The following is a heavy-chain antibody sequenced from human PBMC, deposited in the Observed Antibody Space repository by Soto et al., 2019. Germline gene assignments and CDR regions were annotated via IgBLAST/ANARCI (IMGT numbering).Heavy chain of an antibody. CDR3: ARVGAVGELQH. D-gene: IGHD1-26*01. CDR1: GRSVSSGSYY. Sequence: SETLSLTCTVSGRSVSSGSYYWSWIRQPPGKGLEWIGYIYYSGSTNYNPSLKSRVTISVDTSKNQFSLKLSSVTAADTAVYYCARVGAVGELQHLCQGTLVNISS. V-gene: IGHV4-61*01. CDR2: IYYSGST. J-gene: IGHJ1*01.